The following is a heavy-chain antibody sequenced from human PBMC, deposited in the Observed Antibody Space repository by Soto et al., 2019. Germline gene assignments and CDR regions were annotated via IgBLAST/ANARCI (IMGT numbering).Heavy chain of an antibody. CDR3: ARHSNRNYGLYYFDF. J-gene: IGHJ4*02. CDR1: GGSVSSYY. V-gene: IGHV4-59*08. Sequence: SETLSLTCTVSGGSVSSYYWAWIRQSPGKALEWIGYIYYSGSTKYNPSLKSRVTMSVDTSNNQFSLRVSSMTAADTAVYYCARHSNRNYGLYYFDFWGLGALVTVSS. D-gene: IGHD4-4*01. CDR2: IYYSGST.